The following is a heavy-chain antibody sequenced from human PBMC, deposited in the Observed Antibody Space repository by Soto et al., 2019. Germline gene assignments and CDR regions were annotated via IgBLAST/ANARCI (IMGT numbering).Heavy chain of an antibody. CDR3: PRHLLSHY. CDR1: GYTFTSYA. J-gene: IGHJ4*02. V-gene: IGHV1-3*05. Sequence: QVQLVQSGAEEKKPGASVKVSCKASGYTFTSYAMHWVRQAPGQRLEWMGWINAGNGNTKYSHNFQGRATITRDTSASTAYMDLSSLRSEDTPLYYCPRHLLSHYWGQGTLVTVSS. CDR2: INAGNGNT.